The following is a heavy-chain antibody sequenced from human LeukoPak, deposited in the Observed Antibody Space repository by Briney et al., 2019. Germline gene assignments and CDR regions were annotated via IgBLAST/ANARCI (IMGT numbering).Heavy chain of an antibody. CDR3: ARDLFKGHDYGET. V-gene: IGHV3-20*04. Sequence: GGSLRLSCATSGFTFDDYGMSWVRQAPGKGLEWVSGIHRNGGSTGYADSVKGRFTISRDNAKNSLYLHMNSLRAEDTALYYCARDLFKGHDYGETWGQGTLVTVSS. CDR1: GFTFDDYG. D-gene: IGHD4-17*01. J-gene: IGHJ5*02. CDR2: IHRNGGST.